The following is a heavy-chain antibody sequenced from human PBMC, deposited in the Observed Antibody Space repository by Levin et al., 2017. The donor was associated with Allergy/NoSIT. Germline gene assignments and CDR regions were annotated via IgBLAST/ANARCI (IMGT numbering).Heavy chain of an antibody. V-gene: IGHV1-69*13. D-gene: IGHD3-10*01. J-gene: IGHJ4*02. CDR3: ASKGLGSGSGIEF. CDR1: GGAFTNYG. Sequence: SVKVSCKSSGGAFTNYGLSWVRQAPGQGLEWMGGIMPIVGTGNYAQKFLGRVTITADESTSTAYMELSSLRSDDTGVYYCASKGLGSGSGIEFWGQGTLVIVSS. CDR2: IMPIVGTG.